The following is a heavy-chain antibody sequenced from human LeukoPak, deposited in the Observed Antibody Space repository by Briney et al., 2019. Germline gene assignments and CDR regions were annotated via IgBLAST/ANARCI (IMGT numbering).Heavy chain of an antibody. D-gene: IGHD3-3*01. CDR3: ARDMGGYYLEFWFDP. CDR2: ISYEGSNK. Sequence: PGGSLRLSCAASGFTFSSYAMHWVRQAPGKGLEWVAVISYEGSNKYYADSVKGRFTISRDNSKNTLYLQMNSLRAEDPAVYYCARDMGGYYLEFWFDPWGQGTLVTVSS. CDR1: GFTFSSYA. V-gene: IGHV3-30*01. J-gene: IGHJ5*02.